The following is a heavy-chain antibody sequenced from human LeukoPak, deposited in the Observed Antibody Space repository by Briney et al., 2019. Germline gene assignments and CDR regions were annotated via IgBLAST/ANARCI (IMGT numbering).Heavy chain of an antibody. V-gene: IGHV5-10-1*01. D-gene: IGHD4-17*01. J-gene: IGHJ4*02. Sequence: GESLKISCKASGYNFPSYWISWVRQMPGKGLEWMGRIHPIDSYTNYSPSFQGHVTISADKSISTAYLQWSSLKASDTAMYYCARARGTTSYDYWGQGTLVTVSS. CDR1: GYNFPSYW. CDR3: ARARGTTSYDY. CDR2: IHPIDSYT.